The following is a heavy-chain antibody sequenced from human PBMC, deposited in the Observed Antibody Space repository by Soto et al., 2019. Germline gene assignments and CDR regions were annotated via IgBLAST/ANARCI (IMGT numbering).Heavy chain of an antibody. Sequence: PGGSLRLSCAASGFTFSSYAMHWVRQAPGKGLEWVAVISYDGSNKYYADSVKGRFTISRDNSKNTLYLQMNSLRAEDTAVYYCARDLGSVKSHYYGMDVWGQGTTVTVSS. V-gene: IGHV3-30-3*01. D-gene: IGHD3-10*02. J-gene: IGHJ6*02. CDR3: ARDLGSVKSHYYGMDV. CDR1: GFTFSSYA. CDR2: ISYDGSNK.